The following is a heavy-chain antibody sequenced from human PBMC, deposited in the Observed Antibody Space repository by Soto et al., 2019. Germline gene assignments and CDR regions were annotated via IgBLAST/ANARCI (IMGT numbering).Heavy chain of an antibody. CDR3: ARDLSTQINWFDP. Sequence: ASVKVSCKASGYTFTSYGISWVRQARGQGLEWMGWISAYNGNTNYAQKLQGRVTMTTDTSTSTAYMELRSLRSDDKAVYYCARDLSTQINWFDPWGQGTLVTVSS. CDR2: ISAYNGNT. CDR1: GYTFTSYG. V-gene: IGHV1-18*01. J-gene: IGHJ5*02.